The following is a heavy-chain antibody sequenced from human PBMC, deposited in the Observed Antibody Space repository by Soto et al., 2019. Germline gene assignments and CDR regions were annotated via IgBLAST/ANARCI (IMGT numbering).Heavy chain of an antibody. D-gene: IGHD3-10*01. V-gene: IGHV1-24*01. CDR3: ATSYGSGYRAFDY. Sequence: PGESLKISCKGSGYSFTSYWISWVRQAPGKGLEWMGGFDPEDGETIYAQKFQGRVTMTEDTSTDTAYMELSSLRSEDTAFYYCATSYGSGYRAFDYWGQGALVTVSS. CDR1: GYSFTSYW. CDR2: FDPEDGET. J-gene: IGHJ4*02.